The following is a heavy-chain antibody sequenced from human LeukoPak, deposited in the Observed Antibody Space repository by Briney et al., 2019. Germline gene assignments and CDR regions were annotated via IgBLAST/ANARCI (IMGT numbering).Heavy chain of an antibody. CDR3: AGVKTWFGELGGFDY. V-gene: IGHV3-11*04. CDR2: IRSSGSTI. CDR1: GFIFSDYY. J-gene: IGHJ4*02. D-gene: IGHD3-10*01. Sequence: GGSLRLSCAASGFIFSDYYMSWIRQAPGKGLEWVSYIRSSGSTIYYADSVKGRFTISRDNARNSLYLQMSSLRAEDTAVYYCAGVKTWFGELGGFDYWGQGTLVTVSS.